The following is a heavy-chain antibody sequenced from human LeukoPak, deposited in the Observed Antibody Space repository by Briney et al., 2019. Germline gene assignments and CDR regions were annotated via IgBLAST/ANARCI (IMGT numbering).Heavy chain of an antibody. V-gene: IGHV3-23*01. Sequence: GGSLRLSCLTSGFTLSTNAMSWVRQAPGKGLEWISGISGSGASTYYADSVKGRFTISRDDSRNTLYLQMNSLRGDGTAVNYCAKDVGKWESLHFFDYWGQGTLVTVSS. CDR3: AKDVGKWESLHFFDY. J-gene: IGHJ4*02. CDR1: GFTLSTNA. CDR2: ISGSGAST. D-gene: IGHD1-26*01.